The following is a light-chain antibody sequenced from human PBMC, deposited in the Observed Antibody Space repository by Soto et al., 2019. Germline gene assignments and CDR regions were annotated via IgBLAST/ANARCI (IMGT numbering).Light chain of an antibody. CDR2: EVR. CDR1: SRDVGAYNL. CDR3: LSYTISSSYV. J-gene: IGLJ1*01. V-gene: IGLV2-14*01. Sequence: QSVLTQPGSVSGSPGQSITISCSGTSRDVGAYNLVSWYQQRPGKAPKLLIYEVRNRPSGLSYRFSGSKSGNTASLTISGLQAEDEADYYCLSYTISSSYVFGTGTKVTVL.